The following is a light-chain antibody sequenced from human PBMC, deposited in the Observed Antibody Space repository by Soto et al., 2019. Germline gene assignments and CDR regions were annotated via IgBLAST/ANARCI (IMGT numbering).Light chain of an antibody. V-gene: IGKV1-33*01. CDR3: QQYDSLPLT. CDR1: QDISNY. Sequence: DIQITQSPPSLSVSVGDRVTITCQASQDISNYLHWFQQKPGKAPQLLIFDVSNLQTGVPSRFSGGGSGTDFALTISGLEPEDIATYYCQQYDSLPLTFGQGTRLEIK. CDR2: DVS. J-gene: IGKJ5*01.